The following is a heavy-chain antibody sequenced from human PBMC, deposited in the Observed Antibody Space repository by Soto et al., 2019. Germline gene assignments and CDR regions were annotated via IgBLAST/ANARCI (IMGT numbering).Heavy chain of an antibody. CDR1: GFTFSSYR. CDR3: ARTSYDSSGYYEY. Sequence: HPGGSLRLSCAASGFTFSSYRMHWVRQAPGKGLEWVAIISYDGSDKYYADSVKGRFTVSRDNSKNTLYLQMNSLRADDTAVYYCARTSYDSSGYYEYWGQGTPVTVSS. J-gene: IGHJ4*02. CDR2: ISYDGSDK. D-gene: IGHD3-22*01. V-gene: IGHV3-30-3*01.